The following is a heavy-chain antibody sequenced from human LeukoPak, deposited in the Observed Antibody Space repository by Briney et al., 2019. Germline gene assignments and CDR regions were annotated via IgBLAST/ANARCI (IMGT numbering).Heavy chain of an antibody. J-gene: IGHJ4*02. Sequence: GGSLRLSCAASGFTFNNYWMNWVRQAPGKGLEWVANIKHDGSEKYYVDSVKGRFTISRDNARKSVYLQMNSLRAEDTALYYCARGRGLEYWGQGTLVTVSS. CDR3: ARGRGLEY. CDR2: IKHDGSEK. V-gene: IGHV3-7*01. CDR1: GFTFNNYW.